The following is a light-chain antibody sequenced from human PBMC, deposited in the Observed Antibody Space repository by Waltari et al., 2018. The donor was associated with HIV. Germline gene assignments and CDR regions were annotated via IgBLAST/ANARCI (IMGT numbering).Light chain of an antibody. CDR1: SSDVGGYNY. V-gene: IGLV2-11*01. CDR2: DVT. J-gene: IGLJ3*02. CDR3: CSYAGNYPVL. Sequence: QSALTQPRSVSGSPGQSVTISCTGTSSDVGGYNYVSWYQQNPGKAHKFIIYDVTKRPSGVPDRFSGSKSGNTASLTISGLQAEDEADYYCCSYAGNYPVLFGGGTKLTVL.